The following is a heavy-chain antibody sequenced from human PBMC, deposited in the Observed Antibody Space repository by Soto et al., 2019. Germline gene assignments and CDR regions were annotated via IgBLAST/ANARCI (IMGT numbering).Heavy chain of an antibody. CDR3: ARARRSWFGYYYYYGMDV. CDR1: GGSISSGGYS. Sequence: PSETLSLTCAVSGGSISSGGYSWIWIRQPPGKGLEWIGYINHSGSTYYNPSLKSRVTISVDTSKNQFSLKLSSVTAADTALYYCARARRSWFGYYYYYGMDVWGQGTTVTVSS. D-gene: IGHD3-10*01. CDR2: INHSGST. V-gene: IGHV4-30-2*01. J-gene: IGHJ6*02.